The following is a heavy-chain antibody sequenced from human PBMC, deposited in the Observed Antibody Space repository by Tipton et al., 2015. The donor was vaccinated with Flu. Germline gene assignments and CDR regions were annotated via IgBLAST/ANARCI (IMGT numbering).Heavy chain of an antibody. Sequence: SLRLSCSGSGFTFRSTVMHWVRQAPGKGLEWVAIISHDGRREYYADSVKGRFTLSRDDSKDTLYLQMSSLGVEDTAVYYCARDWGEYDSAGYFDYWGQGTLVAVS. D-gene: IGHD2/OR15-2a*01. V-gene: IGHV3-30*04. CDR3: ARDWGEYDSAGYFDY. CDR1: GFTFRSTV. J-gene: IGHJ4*02. CDR2: ISHDGRRE.